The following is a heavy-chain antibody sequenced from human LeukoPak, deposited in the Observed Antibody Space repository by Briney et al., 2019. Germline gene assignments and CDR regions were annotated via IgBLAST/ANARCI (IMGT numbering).Heavy chain of an antibody. CDR1: GGSISSYY. Sequence: SETLSLTCTVSGGSISSYYWSWIRQPAGKGLEWIGRIYTSGSTTYNPSLKSRVTMSVDTSKNQFSLKLSSVTASDTAVYYCARTRGEYYDILTGYYQPPAPYYFDYWGEGTLVTVSS. D-gene: IGHD3-9*01. V-gene: IGHV4-4*07. CDR3: ARTRGEYYDILTGYYQPPAPYYFDY. CDR2: IYTSGST. J-gene: IGHJ4*02.